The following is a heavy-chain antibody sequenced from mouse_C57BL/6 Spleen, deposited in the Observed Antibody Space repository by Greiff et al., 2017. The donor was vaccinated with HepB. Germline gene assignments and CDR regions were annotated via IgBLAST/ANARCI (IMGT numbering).Heavy chain of an antibody. CDR3: ARRSHYGNYGYWYFDV. Sequence: QVQLQQSGAELVKPGASVKISCKASGYTFTDYYINWVKQRPGQGLEWIGKIGPGSGSTYYNEKFKGKATLTADKSSSTAYMQLSSLTSEDSAVYFCARRSHYGNYGYWYFDVWGTGTTVTVSS. J-gene: IGHJ1*03. CDR1: GYTFTDYY. D-gene: IGHD2-1*01. CDR2: IGPGSGST. V-gene: IGHV1-77*01.